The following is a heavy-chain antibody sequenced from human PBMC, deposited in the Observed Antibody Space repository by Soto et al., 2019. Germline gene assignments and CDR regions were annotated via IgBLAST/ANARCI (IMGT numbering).Heavy chain of an antibody. CDR1: GYTFTSYG. D-gene: IGHD6-13*01. Sequence: ASVEVSCTASGYTFTSYGIIWVRQAPGQGLEWMGWISAYNGNTNYAQKLQGRVTMTTDTSTSTAYMKLRSLRSDDTAVYYCAREEEQLLDYWGQGTLVTVSS. V-gene: IGHV1-18*01. CDR2: ISAYNGNT. CDR3: AREEEQLLDY. J-gene: IGHJ4*02.